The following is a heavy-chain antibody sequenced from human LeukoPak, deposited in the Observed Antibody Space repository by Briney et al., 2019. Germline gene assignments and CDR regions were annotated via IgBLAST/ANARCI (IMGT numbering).Heavy chain of an antibody. V-gene: IGHV3-30*02. CDR1: GFTFSSYS. CDR3: AKDRSDVYYYYGSGSYSNYFDY. D-gene: IGHD3-10*01. J-gene: IGHJ4*02. CDR2: IRYDGSNK. Sequence: GGSLRLSCAASGFTFSSYSMNWVRQAPGKGLEWVAFIRYDGSNKYYADSVKGRFTISRDNSKNTLYLQMNSLRAEDTAVYYCAKDRSDVYYYYGSGSYSNYFDYWGQGTLVTVSS.